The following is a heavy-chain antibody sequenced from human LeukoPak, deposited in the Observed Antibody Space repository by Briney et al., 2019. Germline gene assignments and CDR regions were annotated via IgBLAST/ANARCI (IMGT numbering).Heavy chain of an antibody. V-gene: IGHV4-59*01. CDR3: ARSYSDEYVWPY. CDR2: ITYTGST. CDR1: GGSISSYY. J-gene: IGHJ4*02. Sequence: PSETLSLTCMISGGSISSYYWSWIRQSPGKGLEWIGYITYTGSTDYDPSLKSRVTISVDTPRNQFSLRLNSVTAADTAVYYCARSYSDEYVWPYWAPGTAVTVSS. D-gene: IGHD3-16*01.